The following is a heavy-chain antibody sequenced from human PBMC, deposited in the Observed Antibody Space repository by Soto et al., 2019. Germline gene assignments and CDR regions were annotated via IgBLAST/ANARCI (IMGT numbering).Heavy chain of an antibody. V-gene: IGHV1-18*01. CDR1: GYTFTSYG. CDR2: ISTSNGNT. CDR3: ARDVGNGYGYGYGY. D-gene: IGHD5-18*01. J-gene: IGHJ4*02. Sequence: QVQLVQSGAEVKKPGASVTVSCKVSGYTFTSYGISWVRQAPGQGLEWMGWISTSNGNTNYAQKVQSRVTMTTDTSTSKAYMELRSLRSDDTAVYYCARDVGNGYGYGYGYWGQGTLVTVSS.